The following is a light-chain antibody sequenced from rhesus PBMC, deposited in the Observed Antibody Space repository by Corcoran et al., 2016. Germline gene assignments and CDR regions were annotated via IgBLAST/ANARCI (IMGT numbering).Light chain of an antibody. CDR3: LQTYTTPFT. CDR2: TAS. J-gene: IGKJ3*01. V-gene: IGKV1-36*02. Sequence: DIQMTQSPSSLSASVGDRITITCRASQDISTFLSWSQQRPGKPPKRLIYTASILQSGVPSRFSGSGSVTDFTLTINSLQPEDSTTYYCLQTYTTPFTFGPGTKLDIK. CDR1: QDISTF.